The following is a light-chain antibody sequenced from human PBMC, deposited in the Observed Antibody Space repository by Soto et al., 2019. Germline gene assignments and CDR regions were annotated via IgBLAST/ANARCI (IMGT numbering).Light chain of an antibody. CDR1: SSDVGGYRY. CDR2: EVS. V-gene: IGLV2-14*01. CDR3: SSYGSTSNVL. J-gene: IGLJ2*01. Sequence: QSALTQPASVPGSPGQSITISCTGSSSDVGGYRYVSWYQQHPGKAPKLIIYEVSNRPSGVSNRFSGSKSGNTASLTISGLQAEDEADYYCSSYGSTSNVLFGGGTKVTVL.